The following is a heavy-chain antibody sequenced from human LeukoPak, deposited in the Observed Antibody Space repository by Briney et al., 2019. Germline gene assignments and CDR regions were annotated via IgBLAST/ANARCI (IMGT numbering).Heavy chain of an antibody. CDR1: GFTFSSYA. V-gene: IGHV3-30-3*01. CDR2: ISYDGSSK. Sequence: GGSLRLSCAASGFTFSSYAMHWVRQAPGKGLEWVAAISYDGSSKYYADSVKGRFTISRDNSKNTLYLQMNSLRAEDTAVYYCARDLGQYCGGDCYGDYFDYWGQGALVTVSS. CDR3: ARDLGQYCGGDCYGDYFDY. J-gene: IGHJ4*02. D-gene: IGHD2-21*02.